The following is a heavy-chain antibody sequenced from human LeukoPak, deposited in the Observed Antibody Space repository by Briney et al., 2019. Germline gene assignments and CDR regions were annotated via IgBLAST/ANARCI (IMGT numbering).Heavy chain of an antibody. CDR1: GFTFSSYA. CDR3: AKVESQYQLLWSFDY. CDR2: ISGSGGST. D-gene: IGHD2-2*01. V-gene: IGHV3-23*01. Sequence: PGGSLRLSCAASGFTFSSYAMSWVRQAPGKGLEWVSYISGSGGSTYYADSVKGRFTISRDNSKNTLYLQMNSLRAEDTAVYYCAKVESQYQLLWSFDYWGQGTLVTVSS. J-gene: IGHJ4*02.